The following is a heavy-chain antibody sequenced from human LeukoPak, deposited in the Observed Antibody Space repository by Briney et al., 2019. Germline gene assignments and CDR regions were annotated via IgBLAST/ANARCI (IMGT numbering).Heavy chain of an antibody. J-gene: IGHJ4*02. CDR1: GFTFSSYG. V-gene: IGHV3-30*02. Sequence: PGGSLRLSCAASGFTFSSYGMHWVRQAPGKGLEWVAFIRYDGSNKYYADSVKGRFTISRDNSKNTLYLQMNSLRAEDTAVYYCARGLTPIAAANYWGQGTLVTVSS. D-gene: IGHD6-13*01. CDR2: IRYDGSNK. CDR3: ARGLTPIAAANY.